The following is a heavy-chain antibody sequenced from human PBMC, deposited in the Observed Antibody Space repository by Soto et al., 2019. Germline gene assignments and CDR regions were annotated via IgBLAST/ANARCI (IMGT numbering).Heavy chain of an antibody. CDR3: ARGTTRVGATSLDDAFDI. V-gene: IGHV1-2*02. D-gene: IGHD1-26*01. J-gene: IGHJ3*02. CDR2: INPNSGGT. Sequence: ASVKVSCKASGYTFTGYYMHWVRQAPGQGLEWMGWINPNSGGTNYAQKVQGRVTMTRDTSISTAYMELRRLRSDDTAVYYCARGTTRVGATSLDDAFDIWGQGTMVTVSS. CDR1: GYTFTGYY.